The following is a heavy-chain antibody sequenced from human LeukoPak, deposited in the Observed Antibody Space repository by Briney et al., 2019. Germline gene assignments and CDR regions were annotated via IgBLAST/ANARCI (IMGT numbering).Heavy chain of an antibody. J-gene: IGHJ4*02. CDR2: ISSNGGST. D-gene: IGHD6-6*01. Sequence: TGGSLRLSCAASGFTFSNYAMHFVRQAPGKVLEYVSAISSNGGSTYYANSVKGRFTISRDNSKNTLFLQMGSLRAEDMAVYYCARGGSIAARPIDYWGQGTLVTVSS. V-gene: IGHV3-64*01. CDR3: ARGGSIAARPIDY. CDR1: GFTFSNYA.